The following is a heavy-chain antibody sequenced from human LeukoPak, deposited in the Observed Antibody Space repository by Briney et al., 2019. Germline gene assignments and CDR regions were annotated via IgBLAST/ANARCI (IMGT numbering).Heavy chain of an antibody. CDR3: ARVLRLGGSYYYYYYMDV. V-gene: IGHV4-39*07. D-gene: IGHD3-16*01. Sequence: PSETLSLTCTVSGGSISSSSYYWGWIRQPPGKGLEWIGSIYYSGSTNYNPSLKSRVTISVDTSKNQFSLKLSSVTAADTAVYYCARVLRLGGSYYYYYYMDVWGKGTTVTISS. CDR1: GGSISSSSYY. CDR2: IYYSGST. J-gene: IGHJ6*03.